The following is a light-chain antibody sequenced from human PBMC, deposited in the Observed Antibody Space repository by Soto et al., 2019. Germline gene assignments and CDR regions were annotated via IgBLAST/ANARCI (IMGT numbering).Light chain of an antibody. J-gene: IGLJ2*01. Sequence: QSALTQPASVSGSPGQSITISCTGTSSDVGGYNYVSWYQQHPGKAPKLMIYDVSNRPSGVSNRFSGSKSGNTASLTISGLQAEDAADYYCSLARVFGGGTKLTVL. CDR2: DVS. V-gene: IGLV2-14*01. CDR1: SSDVGGYNY. CDR3: SLARV.